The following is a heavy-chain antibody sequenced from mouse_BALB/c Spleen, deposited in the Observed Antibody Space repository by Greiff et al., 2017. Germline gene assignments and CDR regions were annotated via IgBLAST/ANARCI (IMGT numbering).Heavy chain of an antibody. CDR2: IDPSDSET. CDR1: GYTFTSYW. Sequence: QVQLKQPGAELVKPGAPVKLSCKASGYTFTSYWMNWVKQRPGRGLEWIGRIDPSDSETHYNQKFKDKATLTVDKSSSTAYIQLSSLTSEDSAVYYCARRDYYGSSFDYWGQGTTLTVSS. J-gene: IGHJ2*01. V-gene: IGHV1-69*02. CDR3: ARRDYYGSSFDY. D-gene: IGHD1-1*01.